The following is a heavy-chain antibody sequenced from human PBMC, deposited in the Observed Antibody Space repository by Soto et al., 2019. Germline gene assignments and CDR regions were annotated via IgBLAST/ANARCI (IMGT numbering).Heavy chain of an antibody. D-gene: IGHD1-26*01. CDR1: GFTFTSSA. CDR2: IVVGSGNT. CDR3: ARDEVGLDHYGMDV. J-gene: IGHJ6*02. Sequence: SVKVSCKASGFTFTSSAVQWVRQARGQRLEWIGWIVVGSGNTNYAQKFQERVTMTRDMSTSTVYMELSSLRSEDTAVYYCARDEVGLDHYGMDVWGQGTTVTVSS. V-gene: IGHV1-58*01.